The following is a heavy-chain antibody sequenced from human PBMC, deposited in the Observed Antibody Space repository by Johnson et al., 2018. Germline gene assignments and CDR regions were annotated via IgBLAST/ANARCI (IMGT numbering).Heavy chain of an antibody. D-gene: IGHD2-2*01. CDR3: AKGVVPAETDYHYGMGV. CDR2: ISGSCGGT. V-gene: IGHV3-23*04. CDR1: GFTFSGYA. J-gene: IGHJ6*02. Sequence: EVQLVESGGASVRXGGSLRLXCTGSGFTFSGYAMSWVRQAPGKGLEWVSTISGSCGGTYYAESVKGRLPISIVNPMGTVTLQMNSLRADDTAVFFRAKGVVPAETDYHYGMGVWGRGTKVTVSS.